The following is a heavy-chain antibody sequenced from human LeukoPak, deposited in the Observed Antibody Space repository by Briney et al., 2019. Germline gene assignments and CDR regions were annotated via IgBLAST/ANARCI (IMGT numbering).Heavy chain of an antibody. CDR1: GYTFTSYG. Sequence: ASVKVSCKASGYTFTSYGISWVRQAPGQGLEWMGWISAYNGNTNYAQKLQGRVTMTTDTSTSTAYMELRSLRSDDTAVYYCAATTSGWYPMSAFDIWGQGTMVTVSS. J-gene: IGHJ3*02. D-gene: IGHD6-19*01. V-gene: IGHV1-18*01. CDR3: AATTSGWYPMSAFDI. CDR2: ISAYNGNT.